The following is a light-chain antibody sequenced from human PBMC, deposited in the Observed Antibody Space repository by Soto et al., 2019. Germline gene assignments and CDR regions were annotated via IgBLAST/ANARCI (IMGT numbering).Light chain of an antibody. CDR2: DAY. Sequence: EIVLTQSPGTLSLSPGERATLSCRASQSVSSHLVWFQQKPGQAHRLLIYDAYTRATGIPARFSGSGSGTDFTLTISSLEPEDFAVYYCHQRSNWPITFGQGTRLEIK. CDR3: HQRSNWPIT. V-gene: IGKV3-11*01. J-gene: IGKJ5*01. CDR1: QSVSSH.